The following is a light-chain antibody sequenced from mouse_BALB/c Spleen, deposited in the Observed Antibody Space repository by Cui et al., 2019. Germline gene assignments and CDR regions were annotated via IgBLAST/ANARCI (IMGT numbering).Light chain of an antibody. V-gene: IGKV4-59*01. CDR3: QQWGSNPYT. CDR1: SSVSY. Sequence: QLVLTPSPATMSASPGAKVTMTGSASSSVSYMHWYQQKSGTSPKRWIYDTSKLASGVPARFSGSGSGTSYSLTISSMEAEDAATYYCQQWGSNPYTFGGGTKLEIK. CDR2: DTS. J-gene: IGKJ2*01.